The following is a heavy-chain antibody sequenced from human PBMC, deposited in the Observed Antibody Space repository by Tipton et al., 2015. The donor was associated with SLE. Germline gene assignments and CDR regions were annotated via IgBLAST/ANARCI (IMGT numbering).Heavy chain of an antibody. Sequence: QLVQSGVEVKKPGASVKVSCKASGYTFTTYGLHWVRQDSGQRLEWMGWINAGNGNTKYAQKFQGRVTFTRDTSANTAYMELSSLSPEDTGVYYCARDEYSNSFYFHYYMDVWGRGTTVAVSS. J-gene: IGHJ6*03. CDR3: ARDEYSNSFYFHYYMDV. V-gene: IGHV1-3*01. CDR2: INAGNGNT. D-gene: IGHD6-6*01. CDR1: GYTFTTYG.